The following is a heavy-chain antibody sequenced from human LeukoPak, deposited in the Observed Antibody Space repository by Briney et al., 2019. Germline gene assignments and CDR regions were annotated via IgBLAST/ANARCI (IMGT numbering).Heavy chain of an antibody. CDR3: ASPYSSSWCLDY. V-gene: IGHV3-20*04. CDR2: INWNGGST. CDR1: GFTFDDYG. Sequence: GPLRPPCRASGFTFDDYGHSWGRQAPGKGLEWVSGINWNGGSTGYADSVKGRFTISRDNAKNSLYLQMNSLRAEDTALYYCASPYSSSWCLDYWGQGTLVTVSS. D-gene: IGHD6-13*01. J-gene: IGHJ4*02.